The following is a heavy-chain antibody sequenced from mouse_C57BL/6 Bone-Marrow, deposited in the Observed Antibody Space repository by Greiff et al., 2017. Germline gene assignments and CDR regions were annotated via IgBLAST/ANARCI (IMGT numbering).Heavy chain of an antibody. D-gene: IGHD1-1*01. CDR1: GYTFTDYY. Sequence: EVQLQQSGPVLVKPGASVKMSCKASGYTFTDYYMNWVQQSHGKSLEWIGVINPYNGGTSYNQKFKGQSTLTVDKSSSTAYMELNSLTSEDSAVYYCASDYYGSSYVDYWGQGTTLTASS. CDR2: INPYNGGT. J-gene: IGHJ2*01. V-gene: IGHV1-19*01. CDR3: ASDYYGSSYVDY.